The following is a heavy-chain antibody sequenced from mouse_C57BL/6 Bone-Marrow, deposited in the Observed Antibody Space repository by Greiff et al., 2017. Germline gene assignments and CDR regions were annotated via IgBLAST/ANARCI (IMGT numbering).Heavy chain of an antibody. CDR3: ARGEDD. J-gene: IGHJ4*01. V-gene: IGHV5-4*03. Sequence: EVKLVESVGGLVKPGGSLKLSCAASGFTFSSYAMSWVRQTPEKRLEWVATISDGGSYTYYPDNVKGRFTISRDNAKNDLYLQMSHLKSEDTAMYYCARGEDDWGQGTSVTVSS. CDR1: GFTFSSYA. CDR2: ISDGGSYT.